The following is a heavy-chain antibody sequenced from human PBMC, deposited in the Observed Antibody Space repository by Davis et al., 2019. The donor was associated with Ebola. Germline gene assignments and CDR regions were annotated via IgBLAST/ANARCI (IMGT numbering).Heavy chain of an antibody. CDR2: ISGSGNSI. V-gene: IGHV3-23*01. CDR1: GFSLNNYA. J-gene: IGHJ4*02. D-gene: IGHD1-26*01. CDR3: AKDLKGVGATTNYFES. Sequence: GGSLRLSCAASGFSLNNYAMNWVRRAPGKGLEWVSGISGSGNSIYYADSVKGRFTISRDNSKNTLSLQMNSLRAEDTAMYYCAKDLKGVGATTNYFESWGQGTLVTVSS.